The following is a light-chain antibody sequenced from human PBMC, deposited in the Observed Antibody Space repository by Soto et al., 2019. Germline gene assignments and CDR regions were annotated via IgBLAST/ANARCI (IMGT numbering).Light chain of an antibody. J-gene: IGKJ2*01. V-gene: IGKV3-20*01. CDR2: DAS. CDR1: QRISNSY. CDR3: QQYARPPFA. Sequence: EIVLTQSPGTLSLSPGERATLSCRASQRISNSYLAWYQQKPGQAPRLLLYDASSRATGIPDRVSGSGSGTDFTLNISRMDPEDFAVYYFQQYARPPFAFGQGTKVEIK.